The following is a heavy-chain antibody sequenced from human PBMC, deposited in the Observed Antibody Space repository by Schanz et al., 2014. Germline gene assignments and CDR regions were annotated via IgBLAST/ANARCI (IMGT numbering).Heavy chain of an antibody. CDR1: GFNFGSHG. V-gene: IGHV3-33*06. J-gene: IGHJ3*02. CDR3: AKGRFGELSAFDI. D-gene: IGHD3-10*01. Sequence: QVQLVESGGGVVQPGRSLRLSCAASGFNFGSHGMHWVRQAPGKGLEWVAVISYDGSFKNYADSVRGRITMSRDNSKNTMYLQMNSLRAEDTAVYYCAKGRFGELSAFDIWGPGTMVPDSS. CDR2: ISYDGSFK.